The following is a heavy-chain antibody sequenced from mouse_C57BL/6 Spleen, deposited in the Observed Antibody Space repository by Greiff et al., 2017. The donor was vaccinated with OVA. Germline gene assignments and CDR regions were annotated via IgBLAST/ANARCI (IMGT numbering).Heavy chain of an antibody. D-gene: IGHD2-3*01. CDR1: GYTFTSYW. CDR2: IYPGSGST. Sequence: QVQLQQPGAELVKPGASVKMSCKASGYTFTSYWITWVKQRPGQGLEWIGDIYPGSGSTNYNEKFKSKATLTVDTSSSTAYMQLSSLTSDDSAVYYCAREIGYYDGYYGYAMDYWGQGTSVTVSS. CDR3: AREIGYYDGYYGYAMDY. J-gene: IGHJ4*01. V-gene: IGHV1-55*01.